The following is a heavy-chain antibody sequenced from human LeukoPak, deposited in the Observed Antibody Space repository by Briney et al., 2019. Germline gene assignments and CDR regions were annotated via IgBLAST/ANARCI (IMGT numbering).Heavy chain of an antibody. CDR2: INYSGAT. Sequence: SETLSLTCTGSGGALSSDNYYWGGIRQPPGKGLEWIGSINYSGATYYNPSLKSRVSISVDTSRTQFSLRLSSVAAADTAVYYCARLSDYWGPGTLVTVSS. CDR1: GGALSSDNYY. V-gene: IGHV4-39*01. CDR3: ARLSDY. J-gene: IGHJ4*02.